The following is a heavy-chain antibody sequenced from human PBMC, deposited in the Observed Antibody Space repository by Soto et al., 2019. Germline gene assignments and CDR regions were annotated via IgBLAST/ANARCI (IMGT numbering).Heavy chain of an antibody. V-gene: IGHV3-21*02. CDR3: ATLGQFDY. Sequence: EMQLVESGGGLVKPGGSLRLSCAASGFTFSSYGMNWVRQAPGKRLECVSSISTSGSSINYADSVKARFTISRDNAKNSLYLQMNSLRVEDTAVYDGATLGQFDYWGQGILVTVSS. CDR2: ISTSGSSI. J-gene: IGHJ4*02. CDR1: GFTFSSYG.